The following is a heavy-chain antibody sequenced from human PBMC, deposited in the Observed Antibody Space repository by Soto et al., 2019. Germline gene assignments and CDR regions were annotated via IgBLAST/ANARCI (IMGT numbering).Heavy chain of an antibody. CDR3: ARDRQKADGGFDLDY. CDR2: IGTTGDT. Sequence: GGLRLSCAASGFTFSNYDMLWVRQPTGKGLEWVSGIGTTGDTYYPGSLKGRFTIFREDGENSLFLQMNSLRAEDTAVYYCARDRQKADGGFDLDYWGQGTLVTVSS. D-gene: IGHD5-12*01. CDR1: GFTFSNYD. J-gene: IGHJ4*02. V-gene: IGHV3-13*01.